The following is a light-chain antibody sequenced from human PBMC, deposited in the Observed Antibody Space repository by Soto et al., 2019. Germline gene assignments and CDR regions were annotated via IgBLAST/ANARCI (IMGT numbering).Light chain of an antibody. CDR3: ETWDSNTRV. CDR2: LEGSGSY. J-gene: IGLJ3*02. CDR1: SGQSNYI. Sequence: QLVLTQSSSASASLGSSVKLTCTLSSGQSNYIIAWHQQQPGKAPRYLMKLEGSGSYNKGSGVPDRFSGSSSGADRYLTISNLQFEDEADYYCETWDSNTRVFGGGTKLTVL. V-gene: IGLV4-60*02.